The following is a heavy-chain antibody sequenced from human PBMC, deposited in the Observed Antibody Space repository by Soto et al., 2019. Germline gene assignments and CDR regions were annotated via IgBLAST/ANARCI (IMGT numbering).Heavy chain of an antibody. CDR1: GFTFNNNW. CDR2: IKPDGSEK. D-gene: IGHD2-2*01. V-gene: IGHV3-7*04. CDR3: ARAQLLANWFDP. Sequence: GGSLRLSCAASGFTFNNNWMNWVRQAPGKGLEWVANIKPDGSEKYYVDSVKGRFTVSRDNAENSLYLQMNSLRAEDTAVYYCARAQLLANWFDPWGQGTLVTVSS. J-gene: IGHJ5*02.